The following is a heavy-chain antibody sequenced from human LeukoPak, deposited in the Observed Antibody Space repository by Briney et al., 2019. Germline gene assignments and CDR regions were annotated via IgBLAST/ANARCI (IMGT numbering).Heavy chain of an antibody. D-gene: IGHD1-26*01. V-gene: IGHV1-2*02. J-gene: IGHJ5*01. CDR2: VNPNSGDT. CDR3: ARASGSYRWFDS. CDR1: GYTFTGYY. Sequence: GASVKVSCKASGYTFTGYYLHWVRQASGQGLEWMGCVNPNSGDTNYAQKFQGSVTMTRDTSISTVYMELSRLRSDDTAVYYCARASGSYRWFDSWGQGTLVTVSS.